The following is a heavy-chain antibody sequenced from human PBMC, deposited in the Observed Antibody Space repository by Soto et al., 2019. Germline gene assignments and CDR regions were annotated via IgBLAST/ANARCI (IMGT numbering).Heavy chain of an antibody. D-gene: IGHD6-6*01. CDR1: GFTFRHYV. V-gene: IGHV3-23*01. CDR2: LSGDSSDR. Sequence: GGSLRLSCAASGFTFRHYVMSWVRQAPGKGLEWVSSLSGDSSDRYYAASVLGRSTLSRDYSKNTLVLQMNSRRVEDTAVYYCATRCSGRSSMGCLDYWGQGTLVTVSS. J-gene: IGHJ4*02. CDR3: ATRCSGRSSMGCLDY.